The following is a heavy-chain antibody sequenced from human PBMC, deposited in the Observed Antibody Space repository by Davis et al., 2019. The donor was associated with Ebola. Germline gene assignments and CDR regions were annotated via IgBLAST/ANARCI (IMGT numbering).Heavy chain of an antibody. Sequence: ALVKVSCKASGYTFTSYYMHWVRQAPGQGLEWMGIINPSGGSTSYAQKFQGRVTMTRDTSTSTVYMELSSLRSEDTAVYYCARGLILYSSSAVWDYWGQGTLVTVSS. J-gene: IGHJ4*02. CDR3: ARGLILYSSSAVWDY. D-gene: IGHD6-6*01. CDR1: GYTFTSYY. V-gene: IGHV1-46*01. CDR2: INPSGGST.